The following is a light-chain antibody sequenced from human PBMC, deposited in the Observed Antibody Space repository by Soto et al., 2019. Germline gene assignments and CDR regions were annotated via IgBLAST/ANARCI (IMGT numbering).Light chain of an antibody. CDR2: YVD. V-gene: IGLV2-14*03. CDR1: SRDVGAYDY. Sequence: ALTQPASVSGSPGQSITISCTGTSRDVGAYDYVSWYLQYPDKAPQLLIYYVDHRPSGVSSRFSGSKSGNTPSLTISGLQAEDEGDYYCCSYADGSIYFFGTGTKV. CDR3: CSYADGSIYF. J-gene: IGLJ1*01.